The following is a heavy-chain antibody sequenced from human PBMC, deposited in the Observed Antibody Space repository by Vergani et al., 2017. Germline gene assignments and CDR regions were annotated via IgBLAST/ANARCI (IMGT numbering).Heavy chain of an antibody. D-gene: IGHD3-16*01. CDR2: IYLTGST. V-gene: IGHV4-61*02. CDR1: GDSMSSDTYY. Sequence: QVQLEESGPGLVKPSQTLSLSCNVSGDSMSSDTYYWSWIRQPAGKGLEWIGRIYLTGSTTYNPSFNSRVTMSIETSKNQFFLRLSSVTAADTAVYFCARDKAVWGKNAFDLWGQGIRVTVSS. J-gene: IGHJ6*02. CDR3: ARDKAVWGKNAFDL.